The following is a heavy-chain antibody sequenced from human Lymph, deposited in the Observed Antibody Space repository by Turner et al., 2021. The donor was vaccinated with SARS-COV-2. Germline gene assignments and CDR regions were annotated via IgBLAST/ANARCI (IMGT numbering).Heavy chain of an antibody. CDR2: IRSRSSYI. CDR3: ARDYYDFWSGYNSYYYGMDV. D-gene: IGHD3-3*01. Sequence: EVQLVASGGGLVKPGGSLNLSCAASGFTFSSYSMNWVRQAPGKGLEWVSSIRSRSSYIYNADSVKGRFTISRENAKNSLYLQMNSLRAEDTAVYYCARDYYDFWSGYNSYYYGMDVWGQGTTVTVSS. J-gene: IGHJ6*02. V-gene: IGHV3-21*01. CDR1: GFTFSSYS.